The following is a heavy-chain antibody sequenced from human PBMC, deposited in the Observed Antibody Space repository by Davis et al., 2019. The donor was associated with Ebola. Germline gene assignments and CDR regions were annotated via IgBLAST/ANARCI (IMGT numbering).Heavy chain of an antibody. CDR3: ARVLHSLYYYGMDV. J-gene: IGHJ6*02. CDR2: IYYSGST. Sequence: MPSETLSLTCTVSGGSISSSFYYWGWIRQPPGKGLEWIGYIYYSGSTNYNPSLKSRVTISVDTSKNQFSLKLSSVTAADTAVYYCARVLHSLYYYGMDVWGQGTTVTVSS. D-gene: IGHD2/OR15-2a*01. CDR1: GGSISSSFYY. V-gene: IGHV4-61*05.